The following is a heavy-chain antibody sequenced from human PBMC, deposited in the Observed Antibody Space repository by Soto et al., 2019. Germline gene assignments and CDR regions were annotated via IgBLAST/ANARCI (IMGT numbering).Heavy chain of an antibody. Sequence: ASVKVSCKASGYTFSSYYMHWVRQAPGQGLEWMGIINPSGGSTTYAQKFQGRVTMTRDTSTSTVYMELSSLTSGDTAVYYCARASVSGRRFDYWGEGTLVTVSS. CDR2: INPSGGST. J-gene: IGHJ4*02. V-gene: IGHV1-46*03. CDR1: GYTFSSYY. D-gene: IGHD6-19*01. CDR3: ARASVSGRRFDY.